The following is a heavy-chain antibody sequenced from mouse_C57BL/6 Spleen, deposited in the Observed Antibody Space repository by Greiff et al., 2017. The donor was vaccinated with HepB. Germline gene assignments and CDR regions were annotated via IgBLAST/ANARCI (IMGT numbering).Heavy chain of an antibody. CDR1: GYAFSSSW. D-gene: IGHD1-1*01. CDR3: ALYYGSSYDWYFDV. CDR2: IYPGDGDT. V-gene: IGHV1-82*01. J-gene: IGHJ1*03. Sequence: VQLKQSGPELVKPGASVKISCKASGYAFSSSWMNWVKQRPGKGLEWIGRIYPGDGDTNYNGKFKGKATLTADKSSSTAYMQLSSLTSEDSAVYFCALYYGSSYDWYFDVWGTGTTVTVSS.